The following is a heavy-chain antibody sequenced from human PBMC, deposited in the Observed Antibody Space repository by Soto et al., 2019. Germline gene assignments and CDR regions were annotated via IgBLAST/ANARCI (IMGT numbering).Heavy chain of an antibody. V-gene: IGHV3-23*01. CDR1: GFTFSSYA. D-gene: IGHD4-17*01. J-gene: IGHJ4*02. CDR2: ISGSGGST. Sequence: EVQLLESGGGLVQPGGSLRLSCAASGFTFSSYAMSWVRQAPGKGLEWVSAISGSGGSTYYAESVKGRFTISRDNSKNTLYLQMNSLRAEDTAVYYCAKAGGDYEVYLEDYWGQGTLVTVSS. CDR3: AKAGGDYEVYLEDY.